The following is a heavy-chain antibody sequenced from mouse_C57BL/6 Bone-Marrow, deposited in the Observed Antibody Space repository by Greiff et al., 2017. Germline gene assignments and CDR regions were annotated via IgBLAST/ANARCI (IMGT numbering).Heavy chain of an antibody. CDR2: ISDGGSYT. J-gene: IGHJ4*01. CDR1: GFTFSSYA. CDR3: AIDHSPPAMYY. V-gene: IGHV5-4*01. Sequence: EVQVVESGGGLVKPGGSLKLSCAASGFTFSSYAMSWIRQTPEKRLEWVATISDGGSYTYYPDNVKGRFTISRDNAKNNLYLQMSHLKSEDTAMYDCAIDHSPPAMYYWGQGTSVTVSS.